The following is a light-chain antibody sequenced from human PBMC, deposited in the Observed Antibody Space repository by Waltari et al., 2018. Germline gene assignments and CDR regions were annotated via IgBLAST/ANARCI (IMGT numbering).Light chain of an antibody. CDR1: SSDVGGNNF. CDR3: SSSSTTGTLVL. J-gene: IGLJ2*01. CDR2: DYT. Sequence: QSALTQPASLSGSPGQSIPISCTASSSDVGGNNFLPWYQQHPGKPPKLIISDYTDRPSGVSDRFSGSMSANTASLTISGLLADDEALYFCSSSSTTGTLVLFGGGTKLTVL. V-gene: IGLV2-14*03.